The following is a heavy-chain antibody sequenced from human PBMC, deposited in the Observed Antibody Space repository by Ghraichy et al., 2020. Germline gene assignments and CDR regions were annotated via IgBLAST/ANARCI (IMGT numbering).Heavy chain of an antibody. CDR3: ATLSSHYNYYYDSSGYSPFDY. Sequence: SETLSLTCTVSGGSISSSSYYWGWIRQPPGKGLEWIGSIYYSGSTYYNPSLKSRVTISVDTSKNQFSLKLSSVTAADTAVYYCATLSSHYNYYYDSSGYSPFDYWGQGTLVTVSS. D-gene: IGHD3-22*01. J-gene: IGHJ4*02. CDR1: GGSISSSSYY. CDR2: IYYSGST. V-gene: IGHV4-39*01.